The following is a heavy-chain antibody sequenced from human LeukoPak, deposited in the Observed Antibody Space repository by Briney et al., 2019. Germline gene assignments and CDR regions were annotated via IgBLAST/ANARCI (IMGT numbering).Heavy chain of an antibody. CDR2: IYSGGST. V-gene: IGHV3-53*01. CDR3: ARSLLLRYFDRGAFDI. CDR1: GFTSSSYS. D-gene: IGHD3-9*01. Sequence: GGSLRLSCAASGFTSSSYSMNWVRQAPGKGLEWFSVIYSGGSTYYADSVKGRFTISRDNSKNTLYLQMNSLRAEDTAVYYCARSLLLRYFDRGAFDIWGQGTMVTVSS. J-gene: IGHJ3*02.